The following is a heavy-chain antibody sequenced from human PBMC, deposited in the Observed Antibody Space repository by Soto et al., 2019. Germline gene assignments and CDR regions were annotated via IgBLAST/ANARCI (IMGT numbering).Heavy chain of an antibody. CDR3: ARTGYSSGWYLGWYFDL. V-gene: IGHV4-39*01. D-gene: IGHD6-19*01. Sequence: SETLSLTCTVSGGSISSSSYYWGWIRQPPGKGLEWIGSIYYSGSTYYNPSLKSRVTISVDTSKNQFSLKLSSVTAADTAVYYCARTGYSSGWYLGWYFDLWGRGTLVTVSS. J-gene: IGHJ2*01. CDR2: IYYSGST. CDR1: GGSISSSSYY.